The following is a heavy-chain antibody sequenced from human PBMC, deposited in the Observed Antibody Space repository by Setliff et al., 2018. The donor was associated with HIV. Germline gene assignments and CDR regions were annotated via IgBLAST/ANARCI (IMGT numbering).Heavy chain of an antibody. J-gene: IGHJ4*02. CDR3: AARGSYHFDY. CDR2: VYYNGGT. CDR1: GGPISSYY. V-gene: IGHV4-59*08. D-gene: IGHD1-26*01. Sequence: PSETLSLTCTVSGGPISSYYWTWIRQPPGKGLEWVGFVYYNGGTSYNPSLKSRATVSIDMSKNQFSLKLSSMTAADTAVYYCAARGSYHFDYWGQGILVTVSS.